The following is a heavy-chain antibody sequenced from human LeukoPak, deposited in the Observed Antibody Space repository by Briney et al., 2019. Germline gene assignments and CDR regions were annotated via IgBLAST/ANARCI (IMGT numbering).Heavy chain of an antibody. CDR1: GFTFSTYW. D-gene: IGHD4-23*01. CDR3: ASITTVVTGFDY. V-gene: IGHV3-74*03. J-gene: IGHJ4*02. Sequence: GGSLRLSCAASGFTFSTYWMHWVRQAPGKGLVWVSRIRPEGTTTAYADSVKGRFTISRDNAKNSLYLQMNSLRAEDTAVYYCASITTVVTGFDYWGQGTLVTVSS. CDR2: IRPEGTTT.